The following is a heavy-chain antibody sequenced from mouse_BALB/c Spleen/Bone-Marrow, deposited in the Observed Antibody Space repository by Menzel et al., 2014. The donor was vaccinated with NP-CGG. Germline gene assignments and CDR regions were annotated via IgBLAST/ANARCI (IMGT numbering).Heavy chain of an antibody. CDR3: ARDDYGPDY. V-gene: IGHV1-80*01. J-gene: IGHJ2*01. CDR1: GYAFSSFW. Sequence: VKLMESGAELVRPGSSVKISCKASGYAFSSFWMNWVKQRPGQGLEWIGQIYPGDGETNYNGKFKGKATLTADKSSSTAYMQLSSLTSEDSAVYFCARDDYGPDYWGQGTTIAVSS. CDR2: IYPGDGET. D-gene: IGHD2-4*01.